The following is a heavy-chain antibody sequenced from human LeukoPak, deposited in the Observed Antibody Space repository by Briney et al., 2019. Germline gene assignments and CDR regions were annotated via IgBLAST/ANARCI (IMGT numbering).Heavy chain of an antibody. V-gene: IGHV3-49*04. CDR3: TRVMDIVVVPAACFDY. CDR2: IRSKAYGGTT. J-gene: IGHJ4*02. Sequence: QPGRSLRLSCTASGFTFGDYAMSWVRQAPGKGLEWVGFIRSKAYGGTTEYAASVKGRFTTSRDDSKSIAYLQMNSLKTEDTAVYYCTRVMDIVVVPAACFDYWGQGTLVTVSS. D-gene: IGHD2-2*03. CDR1: GFTFGDYA.